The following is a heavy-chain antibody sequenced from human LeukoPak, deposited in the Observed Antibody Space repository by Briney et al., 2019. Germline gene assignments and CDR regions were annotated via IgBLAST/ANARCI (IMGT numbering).Heavy chain of an antibody. CDR2: IDEDGSEK. D-gene: IGHD3-9*01. Sequence: GGSLRLSCAASGFSFNIYWMSWVRQAPGKGLEWVANIDEDGSEKYYVDSVKGRFTISRDNAKNSLYLQMNSLRAEDTAVYFCVRVDESGLTFDYWGQGTLVTASS. V-gene: IGHV3-7*01. J-gene: IGHJ4*02. CDR1: GFSFNIYW. CDR3: VRVDESGLTFDY.